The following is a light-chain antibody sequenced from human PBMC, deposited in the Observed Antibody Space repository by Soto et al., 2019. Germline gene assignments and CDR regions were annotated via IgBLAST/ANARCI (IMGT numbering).Light chain of an antibody. J-gene: IGKJ3*01. CDR3: QHYGTSRVT. Sequence: EIVLTQSPGTLSLSPGERATLSCRASQSVSSNYLAWYQQKPGQAPRLLIYGASSRATGVPDRFSGSWSGTDFSLTISRLESEDFAVYYCQHYGTSRVTFGPGTKVDIK. V-gene: IGKV3-20*01. CDR1: QSVSSNY. CDR2: GAS.